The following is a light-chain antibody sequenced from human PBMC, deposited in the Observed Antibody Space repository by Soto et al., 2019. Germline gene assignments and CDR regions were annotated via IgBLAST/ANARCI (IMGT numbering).Light chain of an antibody. V-gene: IGLV1-36*01. CDR1: SSNIGNNV. CDR3: AAWDDSLNGPV. Sequence: QSVLTQPPSVSEAPRQRVTISCSRSSSNIGNNVVNWYQQLPGKAPKLLIYFDDLLPSGVSDRFSGSKSGTSASLAISGLQSEDEADYYCAAWDDSLNGPVFGTGTKLTVL. CDR2: FDD. J-gene: IGLJ1*01.